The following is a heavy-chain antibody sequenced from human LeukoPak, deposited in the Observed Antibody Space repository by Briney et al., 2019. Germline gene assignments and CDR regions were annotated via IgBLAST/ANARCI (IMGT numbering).Heavy chain of an antibody. CDR2: IKQDGSEK. Sequence: GGSLRLSCAASGFTSSSYWMSWVRQAPGKGLEWVANIKQDGSEKYYVDSVKGRFTISRDNAKNSLYLQMNGLRAEDTAVYYCARNRYSGSYGVDYWGQGTLVTVSS. V-gene: IGHV3-7*05. CDR1: GFTSSSYW. J-gene: IGHJ4*02. CDR3: ARNRYSGSYGVDY. D-gene: IGHD1-26*01.